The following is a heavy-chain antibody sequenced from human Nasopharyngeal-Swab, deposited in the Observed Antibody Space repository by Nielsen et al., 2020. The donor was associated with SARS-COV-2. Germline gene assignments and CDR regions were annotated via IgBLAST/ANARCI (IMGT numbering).Heavy chain of an antibody. CDR3: AGYFPRPLDFWNHLSVSHLLYYYGMDV. J-gene: IGHJ6*02. Sequence: GGSLRLSCAASGFTFSSYWMHWVRQAPGRGLVWVSRINSDGSSTSYADSVRGRFTISRDNAKNTLYLQMNSLRAEDTAVYYCAGYFPRPLDFWNHLSVSHLLYYYGMDVWGQGTTVTVSS. V-gene: IGHV3-74*01. D-gene: IGHD3-3*01. CDR1: GFTFSSYW. CDR2: INSDGSST.